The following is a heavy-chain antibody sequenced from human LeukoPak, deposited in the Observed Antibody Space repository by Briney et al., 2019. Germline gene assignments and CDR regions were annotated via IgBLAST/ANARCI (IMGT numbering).Heavy chain of an antibody. CDR1: GGSISSSNW. CDR3: ARDSYGSGYYYYYYYMDV. J-gene: IGHJ6*03. Sequence: PSETLSLTCAVSGGSISSSNWWSWVRQPPGKGLEWIGEIYHSGSTNYNPSLKSRVTISVDKSKNQFSLKLSSVTAADTAVYYCARDSYGSGYYYYYYYMDVWGKGTTVTVSS. D-gene: IGHD3-10*01. CDR2: IYHSGST. V-gene: IGHV4-4*02.